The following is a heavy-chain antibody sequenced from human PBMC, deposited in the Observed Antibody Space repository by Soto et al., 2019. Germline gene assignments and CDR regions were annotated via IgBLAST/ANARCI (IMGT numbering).Heavy chain of an antibody. V-gene: IGHV1-3*01. J-gene: IGHJ5*02. CDR2: INAGNGNT. CDR1: GYTFTSYA. D-gene: IGHD6-13*01. CDR3: ARDGGQLYSSSWFDP. Sequence: ASVKVSCKASGYTFTSYAMHWVRQAPGQRLEWMGWINAGNGNTKYSQKFQGRVTITRDTSASTAYMELSSLRSEDTAVYYCARDGGQLYSSSWFDPWGQGTLVTVSS.